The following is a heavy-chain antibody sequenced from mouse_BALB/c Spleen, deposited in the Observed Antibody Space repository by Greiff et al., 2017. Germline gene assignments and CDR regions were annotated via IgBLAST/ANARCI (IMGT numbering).Heavy chain of an antibody. CDR3: ARQGTPGWYFDV. CDR2: ISNGGGST. CDR1: GFTFSSYT. J-gene: IGHJ1*01. V-gene: IGHV5-12-2*01. Sequence: EVKLMESGGGLVQPGGSLKLSCAASGFTFSSYTMSWVRQTPEKRLEWVAYISNGGGSTYYPDTVKGRFTISRDNAKNTLYLQMSSLKSEDTAMYYCARQGTPGWYFDVWGAGTTVTVSS.